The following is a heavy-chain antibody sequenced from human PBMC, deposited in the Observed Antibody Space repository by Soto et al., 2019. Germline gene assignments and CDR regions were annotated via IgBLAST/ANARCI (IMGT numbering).Heavy chain of an antibody. D-gene: IGHD3-22*01. CDR2: VYFNGNT. V-gene: IGHV4-39*01. J-gene: IGHJ4*02. Sequence: PSETLSLTCTVSGDSISSSNYHWGWIRQPPGKGLEWIGRVYFNGNTHYNPSLKSRVTLSVDTSKNQFSLKLSSVTAADTAVYYCARLPYYYDSSGYFYLYCFDFWGQGALVTVSS. CDR1: GDSISSSNYH. CDR3: ARLPYYYDSSGYFYLYCFDF.